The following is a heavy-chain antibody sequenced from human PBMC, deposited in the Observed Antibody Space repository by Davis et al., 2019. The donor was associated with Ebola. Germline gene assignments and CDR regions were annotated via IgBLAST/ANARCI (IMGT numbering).Heavy chain of an antibody. V-gene: IGHV3-30-3*01. CDR2: ISYDGNNK. J-gene: IGHJ4*02. CDR3: ARDSGGVVWVDY. CDR1: GFTFSSYA. D-gene: IGHD2-2*01. Sequence: GSLLKISCTASGFTFSSYAMHWVRQAPGKGLEWVAVISYDGNNKYYADPVRGRFTISIDHSKNLLYLQINSLRAEDTAVYYCARDSGGVVWVDYWGQGTLVTVSS.